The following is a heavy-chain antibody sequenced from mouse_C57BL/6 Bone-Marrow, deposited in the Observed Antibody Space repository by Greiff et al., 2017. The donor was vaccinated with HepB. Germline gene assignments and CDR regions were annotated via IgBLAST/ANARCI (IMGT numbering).Heavy chain of an antibody. J-gene: IGHJ4*01. V-gene: IGHV5-16*01. D-gene: IGHD1-1*01. CDR2: INYDGSST. CDR1: GFTFSDYY. Sequence: EVKVVESEGGLVQPGSSMKLSCTASGFTFSDYYMAWVRQVPEKGLEWVANINYDGSSTYYLDSLKSRFIISRDNAKNILYLQMSSLKSEDTATYYCAREGGSSYDYAMDYWGQGTSVTVSS. CDR3: AREGGSSYDYAMDY.